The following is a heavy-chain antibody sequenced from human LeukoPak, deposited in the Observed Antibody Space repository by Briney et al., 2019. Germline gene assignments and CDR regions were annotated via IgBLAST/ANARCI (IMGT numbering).Heavy chain of an antibody. CDR1: GFTFSSYS. V-gene: IGHV3-21*01. CDR3: ARLSGY. J-gene: IGHJ4*02. CDR2: ISSSSSYI. Sequence: GGSLRLSCAASGFTFSSYSMNWVRQAPGKGLEWVSSISSSSSYIYYGDSVKGRFTISRDNAKNSLYLQMNSLRVEDTAVYYCARLSGYWGQGTLVTVSS.